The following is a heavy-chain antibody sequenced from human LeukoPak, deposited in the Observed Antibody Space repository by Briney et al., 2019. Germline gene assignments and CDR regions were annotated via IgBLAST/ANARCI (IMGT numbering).Heavy chain of an antibody. J-gene: IGHJ4*02. D-gene: IGHD3/OR15-3a*01. V-gene: IGHV4-59*08. CDR1: GGSISSSY. Sequence: PSETLSLTCTVSGGSISSSYWTWIRQPPGKGLEWIGYIYNSGSTNYSPSLKSRVTISLDTSKNKISLRLNSVTAADTAIYYCARQLYPGLPVGASWGQGTLVSVSS. CDR3: ARQLYPGLPVGAS. CDR2: IYNSGST.